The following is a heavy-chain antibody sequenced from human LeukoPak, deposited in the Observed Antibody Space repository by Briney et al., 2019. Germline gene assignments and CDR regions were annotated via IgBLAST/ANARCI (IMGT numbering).Heavy chain of an antibody. V-gene: IGHV3-23*01. CDR3: ARGEKWPYYYYMDV. D-gene: IGHD5-24*01. J-gene: IGHJ6*03. Sequence: GGSLRLSCAASGFIFKDYAMNWVRQAPGKGLQWVSSISLSGGSTYYRDSVKGRFTISRDNSKNTLYLEMISLGAEDTAVYYCARGEKWPYYYYMDVWGQGTTVAVSS. CDR1: GFIFKDYA. CDR2: ISLSGGST.